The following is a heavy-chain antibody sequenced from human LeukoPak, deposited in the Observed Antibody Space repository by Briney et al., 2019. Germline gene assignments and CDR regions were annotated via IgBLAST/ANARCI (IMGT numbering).Heavy chain of an antibody. CDR2: INPDGSRT. V-gene: IGHV3-74*01. J-gene: IGHJ3*02. D-gene: IGHD1-26*01. CDR3: SWDHTGKEDI. Sequence: GGSLRLSCAVSASTFSNYWMHWVRQAPGKGLVWVSRINPDGSRTNYADSVAGRFTISRDNAKNTLYLQMNSLRVEDTAVYYCSWDHTGKEDIWGQGTMVTVSS. CDR1: ASTFSNYW.